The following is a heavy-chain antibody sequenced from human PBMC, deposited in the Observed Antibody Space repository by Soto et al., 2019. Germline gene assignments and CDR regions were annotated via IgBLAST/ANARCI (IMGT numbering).Heavy chain of an antibody. CDR2: IYYSGST. CDR1: GGSISSYY. D-gene: IGHD2-21*01. Sequence: PSETLSLTCTVSGGSISSYYWSWIRQPPGKGLEWIGYIYYSGSTNYNPSLKSRVPISVDTSKNQFSLNLSSVTAAATAVYYCARHCWGCLVRRHCYYYSMHFWGQGTTVTVSS. J-gene: IGHJ6*02. V-gene: IGHV4-59*08. CDR3: ARHCWGCLVRRHCYYYSMHF.